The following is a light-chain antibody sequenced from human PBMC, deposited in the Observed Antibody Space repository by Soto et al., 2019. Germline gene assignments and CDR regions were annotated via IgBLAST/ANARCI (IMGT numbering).Light chain of an antibody. Sequence: EIVLTQSPGTLSLSPGERATLSCRASHSVTSGYLAWYQHKPGQAPRLLIDGASTRATGIPDRFSGSGSGTDFTLTISRLETDDFAVYSCQQYGNSLLTFGLGTRLEIK. CDR3: QQYGNSLLT. J-gene: IGKJ5*01. V-gene: IGKV3-20*01. CDR2: GAS. CDR1: HSVTSGY.